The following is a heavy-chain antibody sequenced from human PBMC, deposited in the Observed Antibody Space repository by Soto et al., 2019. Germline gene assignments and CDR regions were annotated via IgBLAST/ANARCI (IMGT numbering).Heavy chain of an antibody. J-gene: IGHJ4*02. CDR1: GYTFTSYG. Sequence: QVQLVQSGAEVKKPGASVKVSCKASGYTFTSYGISWVRQAPGQGLEWMGWISAYNGNTNYAPKLQGRVTMTPDTSHGKAPMELESLRSDDTAVAYCATYYYGSGRFICYRGQGTLVTVSS. D-gene: IGHD3-10*01. CDR2: ISAYNGNT. CDR3: ATYYYGSGRFICY. V-gene: IGHV1-18*01.